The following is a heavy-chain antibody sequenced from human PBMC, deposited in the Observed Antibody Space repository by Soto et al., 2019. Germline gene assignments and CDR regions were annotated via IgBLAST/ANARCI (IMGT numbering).Heavy chain of an antibody. CDR2: VNHIGST. CDR1: GGSFIGYF. CDR3: ARGISLIVEVQRDAPDKYYFDS. J-gene: IGHJ4*02. Sequence: SETLSLTCAVYGGSFIGYFWSWIRQSPGKGLEWIGEVNHIGSTNSNPSLKSRVAVSVDTSKNQISLKLRSVTAADTAVYYCARGISLIVEVQRDAPDKYYFDSWGQGTLVTVSS. D-gene: IGHD2-15*01. V-gene: IGHV4-34*01.